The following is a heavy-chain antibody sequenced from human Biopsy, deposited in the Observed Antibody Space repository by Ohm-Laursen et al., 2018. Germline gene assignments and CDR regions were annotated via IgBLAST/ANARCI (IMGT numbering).Heavy chain of an antibody. D-gene: IGHD5-12*01. Sequence: GSLRLSCAASGFNLSAFALHWVRQASGRGLEWVGRIKKKSNNDATAYAESMKGRFSIFRDDSKSTSFLQMNSLKIEDTAVYFCTRSAGYGYDHWGQGTLVTVSS. J-gene: IGHJ4*02. CDR2: IKKKSNNDAT. CDR3: TRSAGYGYDH. V-gene: IGHV3-73*01. CDR1: GFNLSAFA.